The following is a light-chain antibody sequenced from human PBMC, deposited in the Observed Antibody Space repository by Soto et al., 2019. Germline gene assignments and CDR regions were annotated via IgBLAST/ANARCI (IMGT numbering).Light chain of an antibody. CDR3: QQYNNWPPWT. CDR2: GAS. V-gene: IGKV3-15*01. Sequence: MIMTRSPATGSVSPMGVASRAFRASQSVSSNLAWYQQKPGQAPRLLIYGASTRATGIPARFSGSGSGTEFTLTISSLQSEHFAVYYCQQYNNWPPWTFGKGTKVDIK. CDR1: QSVSSN. J-gene: IGKJ1*01.